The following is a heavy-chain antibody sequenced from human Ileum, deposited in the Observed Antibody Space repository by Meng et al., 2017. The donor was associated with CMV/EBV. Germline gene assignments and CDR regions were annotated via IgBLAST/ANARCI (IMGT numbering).Heavy chain of an antibody. CDR3: ARDVRLVGHFDY. J-gene: IGHJ4*02. Sequence: QVHLPDPGPGLGKPSETLSLTCGVSGDSISSYHWGWIRQPAGKGLEWIGRIYTSGSSSYNPSLKSRVTMSVDKSKNQVSLKLTSVTAADTAVYYCARDVRLVGHFDYWGQGTLVTVSS. CDR2: IYTSGSS. D-gene: IGHD2-15*01. CDR1: GDSISSYH. V-gene: IGHV4-4*07.